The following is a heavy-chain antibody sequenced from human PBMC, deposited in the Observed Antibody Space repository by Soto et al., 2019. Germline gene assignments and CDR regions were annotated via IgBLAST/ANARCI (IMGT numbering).Heavy chain of an antibody. J-gene: IGHJ5*02. CDR1: GGTFSSYA. Sequence: SVKVSCKASGGTFSSYAISWVRQAPGQGLEWMGGIIPIFGTANYAQKFQGRVTITADESTSTAYMELSSLRSEDTAVYYCAGVGGYCSSTSCYMGGLFDPWGQGXLVTVSS. D-gene: IGHD2-2*02. CDR3: AGVGGYCSSTSCYMGGLFDP. CDR2: IIPIFGTA. V-gene: IGHV1-69*13.